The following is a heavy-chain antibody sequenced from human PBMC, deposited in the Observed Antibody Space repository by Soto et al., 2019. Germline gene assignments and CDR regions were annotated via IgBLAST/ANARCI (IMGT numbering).Heavy chain of an antibody. CDR2: INHSGST. Sequence: QVQLQQWGARLLKPSETLSLTCAVYGGSFSGYYWSWIRQPPGKGLEWIGEINHSGSTNYNPSLKSRVTISVDTSKNQFSLKLSSVTAADTAVYYCARVRRYCSSTSCPAGYFDYWGQGTLVTVSS. CDR1: GGSFSGYY. J-gene: IGHJ4*02. CDR3: ARVRRYCSSTSCPAGYFDY. D-gene: IGHD2-2*01. V-gene: IGHV4-34*01.